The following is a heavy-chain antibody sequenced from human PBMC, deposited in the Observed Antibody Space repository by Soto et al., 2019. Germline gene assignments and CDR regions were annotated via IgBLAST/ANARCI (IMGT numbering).Heavy chain of an antibody. V-gene: IGHV4-4*02. Sequence: ETLCLTCSVSGGSITSANWWTWVRQPPGGGLEWIGEISHSGITNYKASLKSRVTMSVDKTKNDVSLKLTSVTAADTAVYYCARVLSGWFDPWGQGTPVTVSS. D-gene: IGHD1-26*01. J-gene: IGHJ5*02. CDR1: GGSITSANW. CDR2: ISHSGIT. CDR3: ARVLSGWFDP.